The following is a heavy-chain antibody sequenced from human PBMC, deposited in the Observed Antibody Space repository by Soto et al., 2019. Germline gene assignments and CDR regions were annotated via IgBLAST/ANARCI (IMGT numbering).Heavy chain of an antibody. Sequence: QVQLVESGGGVVQPGRSLRLSCAASGVSFRSFGMHWGRQAPGKGLDCVSLISFDGSNKYYADSVKGRFTISRDNSKNTLDMQLTGLRAEDTAVYYWAKQYDYDSSAPYDFDDWGQGTLVTVSS. CDR3: AKQYDYDSSAPYDFDD. V-gene: IGHV3-30*18. CDR1: GVSFRSFG. D-gene: IGHD3-22*01. J-gene: IGHJ4*02. CDR2: ISFDGSNK.